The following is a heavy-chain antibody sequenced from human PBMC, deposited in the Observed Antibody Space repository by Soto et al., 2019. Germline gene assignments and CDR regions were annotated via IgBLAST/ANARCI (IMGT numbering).Heavy chain of an antibody. CDR1: GFTFSAYG. D-gene: IGHD1-1*01. V-gene: IGHV3-23*01. Sequence: EVQLLESGGGLVQSGGSLRLSCAASGFTFSAYGMMWVRQAPGKGLEWVSSISGSGSSTYYTDAVKSRFTISRDNSKNTFDLRMNSLRAEDTAVYFCVKEGGQELAFDMWGQGTMVTVSS. CDR2: ISGSGSST. CDR3: VKEGGQELAFDM. J-gene: IGHJ3*02.